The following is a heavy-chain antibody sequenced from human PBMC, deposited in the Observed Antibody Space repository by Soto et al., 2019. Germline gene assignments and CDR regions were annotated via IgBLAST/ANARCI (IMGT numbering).Heavy chain of an antibody. J-gene: IGHJ4*02. CDR1: GFTFSSYS. V-gene: IGHV3-21*01. CDR3: ARDMDSSGYLRDKDY. D-gene: IGHD3-22*01. CDR2: ISSSSSYI. Sequence: PGGSLRLSCAASGFTFSSYSMNWVRQAPGKGLEWVSSISSSSSYIYYADSVKGRFTISRDNAKNSLYLQMNSLRAEDTAAYYCARDMDSSGYLRDKDYWGQGTLVTVSS.